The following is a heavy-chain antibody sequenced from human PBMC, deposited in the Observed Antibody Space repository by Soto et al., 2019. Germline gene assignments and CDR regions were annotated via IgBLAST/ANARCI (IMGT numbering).Heavy chain of an antibody. CDR1: RFSFSSYG. J-gene: IGHJ1*01. D-gene: IGHD2-15*01. CDR3: ARSESSGGLQL. V-gene: IGHV3-48*01. Sequence: PGGSLRLSCAAFRFSFSSYGMNWVRQAPGKGLEWVSYISRGSTSTIYYADSVKGRFTISRDNAKNSLYLQMNSLRAEDAAVYYCARSESSGGLQLWGQGTLVTVSS. CDR2: ISRGSTSTI.